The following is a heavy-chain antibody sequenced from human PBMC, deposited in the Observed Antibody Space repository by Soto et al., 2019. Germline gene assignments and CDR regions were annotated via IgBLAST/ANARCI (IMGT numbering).Heavy chain of an antibody. D-gene: IGHD1-1*01. J-gene: IGHJ5*02. CDR1: GFTFSSYG. CDR2: IWYDGSNK. Sequence: QVQLVESGGGVVQPGRSLRLSCAASGFTFSSYGMHWVRQAPGKGLEWVAVIWYDGSNKYYADSVKGRFTISRDNSKNTLYLQMNSLRAEDTAVYYCARDRELERRYVGFDPWGQGTLVTVSS. CDR3: ARDRELERRYVGFDP. V-gene: IGHV3-33*01.